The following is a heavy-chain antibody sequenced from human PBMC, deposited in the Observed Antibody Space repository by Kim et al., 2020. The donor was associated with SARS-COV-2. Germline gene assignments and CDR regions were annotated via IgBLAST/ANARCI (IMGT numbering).Heavy chain of an antibody. D-gene: IGHD4-17*01. CDR2: IIPIFGTA. CDR3: ARSGGYGDYVAPSWYFDL. CDR1: GGTFSSYA. Sequence: SVKVSCKASGGTFSSYAISWVRQAPGQGLEWMGGIIPIFGTANYAQKFQGRVTITADESTSTAYMELSSLRSEDTAVYYCARSGGYGDYVAPSWYFDLWGRGTLVTVSS. V-gene: IGHV1-69*13. J-gene: IGHJ2*01.